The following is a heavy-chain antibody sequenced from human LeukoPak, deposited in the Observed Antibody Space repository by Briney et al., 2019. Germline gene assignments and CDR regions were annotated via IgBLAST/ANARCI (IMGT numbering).Heavy chain of an antibody. Sequence: GASVKVSCTASGYTFTGYYMHWVRQAPGQGLEWMGWINPNSDFTNFAQNFQGRVTMTSDTSISTAYMELSRLRSDDTAVYYCARAISGGSPITASDYWGQGTLVTVSS. CDR2: INPNSDFT. D-gene: IGHD2-15*01. V-gene: IGHV1-2*02. CDR3: ARAISGGSPITASDY. CDR1: GYTFTGYY. J-gene: IGHJ4*02.